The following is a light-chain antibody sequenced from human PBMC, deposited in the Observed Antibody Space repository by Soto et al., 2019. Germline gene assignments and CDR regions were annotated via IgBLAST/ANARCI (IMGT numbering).Light chain of an antibody. Sequence: QSVLTQPPSASGTPGPGVTISCSGSSSTIGSNIVIWYQQLPGTAPKLLIYSNNQRPSGVPDRFSGSKSGTSASLAISGLQSEDEADYYCAAWDDTLNGWVFGGGTKLTVL. CDR1: SSTIGSNI. CDR3: AAWDDTLNGWV. CDR2: SNN. J-gene: IGLJ3*02. V-gene: IGLV1-44*01.